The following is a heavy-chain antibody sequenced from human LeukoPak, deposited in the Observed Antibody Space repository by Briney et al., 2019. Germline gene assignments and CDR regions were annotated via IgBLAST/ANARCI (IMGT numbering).Heavy chain of an antibody. J-gene: IGHJ4*02. CDR1: GFTFSSYA. V-gene: IGHV3-23*01. CDR2: ISGSGGST. Sequence: GGSLSLSCAASGFTFSSYAMSWVRQAPGKGLEWVSAISGSGGSTYYADSVKGRFTISRDNSKNTLYLQMNSLRAEDTAVYYCARGLSKYYFDYWGQGTLVTVSS. CDR3: ARGLSKYYFDY.